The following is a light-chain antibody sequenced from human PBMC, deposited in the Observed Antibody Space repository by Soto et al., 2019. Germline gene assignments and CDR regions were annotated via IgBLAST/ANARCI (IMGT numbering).Light chain of an antibody. V-gene: IGLV2-14*01. CDR2: GVT. J-gene: IGLJ1*01. CDR3: SSYSTSFFYV. CDR1: SSDIGFYNY. Sequence: QSALTQPASVSGSPGQSITISCTGTSSDIGFYNYVSWYQQSPGKAPKLLIYGVTNRPSGISYRFSGSESGSTASLTIYGLRDEDEADYYCSSYSTSFFYVFGTGTKVTVL.